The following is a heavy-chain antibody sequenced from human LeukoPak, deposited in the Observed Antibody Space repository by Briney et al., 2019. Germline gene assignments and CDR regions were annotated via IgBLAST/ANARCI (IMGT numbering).Heavy chain of an antibody. Sequence: GGSLRLSCAASGCTFSGSAMHWVRQASGKGLEWVGRIRSRTNNYATAYAASVKGRFTISRDDSKNTAYLQMNSLRAEDTAVYYCAKDLAALLTGYYIYWGQGTLVTVSS. CDR1: GCTFSGSA. CDR2: IRSRTNNYAT. D-gene: IGHD3-9*01. CDR3: AKDLAALLTGYYIY. V-gene: IGHV3-73*01. J-gene: IGHJ4*02.